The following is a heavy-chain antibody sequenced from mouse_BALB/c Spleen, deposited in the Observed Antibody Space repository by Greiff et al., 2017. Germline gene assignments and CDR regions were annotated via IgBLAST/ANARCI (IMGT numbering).Heavy chain of an antibody. CDR3: ALYGNYVKFAY. CDR2: IDPENGNT. D-gene: IGHD2-1*01. CDR1: GFNIKDYY. Sequence: VQLQQSGAELVRPGALVKLSCKASGFNIKDYYMHWVKQRTEQGLEWIGWIDPENGNTIYDPKFQGKASITADTSSNTAYLQLSSLTSEDTAVYYCALYGNYVKFAYWGQGTLVTVSA. V-gene: IGHV14-1*02. J-gene: IGHJ3*01.